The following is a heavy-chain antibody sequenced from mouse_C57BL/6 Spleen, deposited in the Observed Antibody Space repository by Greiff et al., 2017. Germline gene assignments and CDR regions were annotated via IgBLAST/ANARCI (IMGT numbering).Heavy chain of an antibody. CDR2: INPYNGGT. CDR3: ARRGDYDVEVFDG. J-gene: IGHJ2*01. Sequence: EVQLQQSGPVLVKPGASVKMSCKASGYTFTDYYMNWVKQSHGKSLEWIGVINPYNGGTSYNQKFKGKATLTVDKSSSTAYMELNSLTSEDSAVYYCARRGDYDVEVFDGWGQGTTLTVSS. CDR1: GYTFTDYY. V-gene: IGHV1-19*01. D-gene: IGHD2-4*01.